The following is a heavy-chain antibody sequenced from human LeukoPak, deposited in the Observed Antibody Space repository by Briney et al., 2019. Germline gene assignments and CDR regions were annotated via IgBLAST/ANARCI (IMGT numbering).Heavy chain of an antibody. CDR1: GFTFSSYS. D-gene: IGHD5-24*01. V-gene: IGHV3-21*01. CDR3: ARARYRDGYKTFDI. Sequence: PGGSQRNSCAASGFTFSSYSRNWVRQAPGKGLEWVSSISSSSTYIYYADSVKGRFTIPRDNAKNSLYLQMNSLRAEDSAVYYCARARYRDGYKTFDIWGQGA. CDR2: ISSSSTYI. J-gene: IGHJ3*02.